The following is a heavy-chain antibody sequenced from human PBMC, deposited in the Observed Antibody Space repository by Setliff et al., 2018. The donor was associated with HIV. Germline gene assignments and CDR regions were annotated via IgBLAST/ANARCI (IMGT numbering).Heavy chain of an antibody. Sequence: TLSLTCTVSGGSISSGSYYWSWSRQPAGKGLEWIGHIYTSGSTNYNPSLKSRVTRSVDTSKNQFSLKLSSVTAAYTAVYYCARVPPDCSGGSCYSKHYVDYWGQGTLVTVSS. V-gene: IGHV4-61*09. CDR2: IYTSGST. D-gene: IGHD2-15*01. CDR3: ARVPPDCSGGSCYSKHYVDY. J-gene: IGHJ4*02. CDR1: GGSISSGSYY.